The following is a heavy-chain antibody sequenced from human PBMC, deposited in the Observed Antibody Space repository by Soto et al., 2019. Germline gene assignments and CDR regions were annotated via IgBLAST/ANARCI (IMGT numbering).Heavy chain of an antibody. CDR3: ARDNSMLGAPFHY. Sequence: PGGSLRLSCAASGFTVSSNSMSWVHQAPGKGLEWVSLIYTDGGTYYGDSVKGRFTISRDTSKNTLSLQMTSLRADDTAVYYCARDNSMLGAPFHYWGQGTLVTVSS. D-gene: IGHD3-16*01. V-gene: IGHV3-53*01. CDR1: GFTVSSNS. J-gene: IGHJ4*02. CDR2: IYTDGGT.